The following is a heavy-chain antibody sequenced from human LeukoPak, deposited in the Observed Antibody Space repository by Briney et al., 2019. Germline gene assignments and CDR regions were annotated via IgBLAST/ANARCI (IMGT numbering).Heavy chain of an antibody. V-gene: IGHV4-34*01. CDR2: INHSGST. CDR3: ARGRGYYDYVWGSYHSPFHH. J-gene: IGHJ4*02. D-gene: IGHD3-16*02. Sequence: PSETLSLTCAVYGGSFSGYYWSWIRQPPGKGLEWIGEINHSGSTNYNPSLKSRVTISVDTSKNQFSLKLSSVTAADTAVYYCARGRGYYDYVWGSYHSPFHHWGQRTLVTVSS. CDR1: GGSFSGYY.